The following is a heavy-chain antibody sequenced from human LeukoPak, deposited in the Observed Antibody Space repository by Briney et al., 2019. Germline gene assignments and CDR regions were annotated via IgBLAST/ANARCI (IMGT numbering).Heavy chain of an antibody. CDR3: ARDLQSPPAARRARDYYYYYMDV. V-gene: IGHV1-18*01. Sequence: ASVKVSCKASGYTFTSYGISWVRQAPGQGLEWMGWISAYNGNTNYAQKLQGRVTMTTDTSTSTAYMELRSLRSDDTAVYYCARDLQSPPAARRARDYYYYYMDVWGKGTTVTVSS. CDR2: ISAYNGNT. CDR1: GYTFTSYG. J-gene: IGHJ6*03. D-gene: IGHD2-2*01.